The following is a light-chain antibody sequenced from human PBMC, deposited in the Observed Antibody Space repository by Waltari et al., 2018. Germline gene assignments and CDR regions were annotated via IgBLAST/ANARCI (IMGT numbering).Light chain of an antibody. CDR2: GAS. Sequence: DIVLTQSPATPPLSPGASATLSCRTSQSVTRALAWYQQKPGQAPRLLIYGASNRATGIPDRFSGSGSGTDFSLTISSLEPEDFAVYYCQHYLRLPVTFGQGTKVEVK. CDR1: QSVTRA. CDR3: QHYLRLPVT. V-gene: IGKV3-20*01. J-gene: IGKJ1*01.